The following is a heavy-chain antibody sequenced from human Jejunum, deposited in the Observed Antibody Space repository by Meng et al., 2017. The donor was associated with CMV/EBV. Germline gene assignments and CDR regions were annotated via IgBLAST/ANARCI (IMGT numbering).Heavy chain of an antibody. CDR3: ARGYYYDTSGYYVEYFQQ. Sequence: EVQLVESGGGLVKPGGPLRLSCAASGFTFSSYTMNWVRQAPGKGLEWVSSISPGSNYIYYTDSVRGRFTISRDNAKNSLYLQMNSLRAEDTAVYYCARGYYYDTSGYYVEYFQQWGQGTLVTVSS. V-gene: IGHV3-21*01. CDR1: GFTFSSYT. J-gene: IGHJ1*01. CDR2: ISPGSNYI. D-gene: IGHD3-22*01.